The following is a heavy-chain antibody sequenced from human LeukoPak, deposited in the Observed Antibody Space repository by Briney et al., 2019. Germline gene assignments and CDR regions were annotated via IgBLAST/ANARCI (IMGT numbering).Heavy chain of an antibody. D-gene: IGHD3-10*01. V-gene: IGHV4-59*01. CDR2: IYYSGST. J-gene: IGHJ4*02. CDR1: GGSISSYY. Sequence: KPSETLSLTCTVSGGSISSYYWSWIRQPPGKGLEWIGYIYYSGSTNYNPSLKSRVTISVDTSKNQFSLKLSSVTAADTAVYYCARLTYGSGSYYKPKFGYWGQGTLVTVSS. CDR3: ARLTYGSGSYYKPKFGY.